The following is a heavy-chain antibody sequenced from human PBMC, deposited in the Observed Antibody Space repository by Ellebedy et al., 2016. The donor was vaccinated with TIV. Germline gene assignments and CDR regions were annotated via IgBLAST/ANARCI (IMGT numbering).Heavy chain of an antibody. D-gene: IGHD6-13*01. J-gene: IGHJ4*02. CDR2: ISGSGGST. CDR3: AKDLGYSSSLDY. V-gene: IGHV3-23*01. CDR1: GFTFSSYA. Sequence: GGSLRLXCAASGFTFSSYAMSWVRQAPGKGLEWVSAISGSGGSTYYADSVKGRFTISRDNSKNTLYLQMNSLRAEDTAVYYCAKDLGYSSSLDYWGQGTLVTVSS.